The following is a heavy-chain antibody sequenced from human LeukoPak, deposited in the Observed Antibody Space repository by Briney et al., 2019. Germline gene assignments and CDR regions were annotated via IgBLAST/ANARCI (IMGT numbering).Heavy chain of an antibody. CDR3: VKSVSGSYYSTLDY. V-gene: IGHV3-64D*06. D-gene: IGHD3-10*01. J-gene: IGHJ4*02. CDR1: GFTFSSCA. CDR2: ISSNGGST. Sequence: PGGSLRLSCSASGFTFSSCAMHWVRQAPGKGLEYVSAISSNGGSTYYADSVKGRFTISRDSSKNTLDLQMSSLRAEDTAVYYCVKSVSGSYYSTLDYWGQGTLVTVSS.